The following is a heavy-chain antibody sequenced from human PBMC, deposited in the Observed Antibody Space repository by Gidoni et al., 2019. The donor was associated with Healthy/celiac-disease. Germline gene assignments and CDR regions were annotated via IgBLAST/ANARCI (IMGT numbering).Heavy chain of an antibody. Sequence: QVQLVQSGAEVKKPGASVKVSCKASGYTFTSYYMHWVRQAPGQGLEWMGIINPSGGSTSYAQKFQGRVTMTRDTSTSTVYMELSSLRSEDTAVYYCARDFCSSTSCYRFDYWGQGTLVTVSS. CDR1: GYTFTSYY. V-gene: IGHV1-46*01. CDR2: INPSGGST. D-gene: IGHD2-2*01. J-gene: IGHJ4*02. CDR3: ARDFCSSTSCYRFDY.